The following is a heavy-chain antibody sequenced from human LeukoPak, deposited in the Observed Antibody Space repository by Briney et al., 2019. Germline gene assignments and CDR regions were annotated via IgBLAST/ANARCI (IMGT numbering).Heavy chain of an antibody. CDR2: MYHSGST. J-gene: IGHJ4*02. CDR3: ARRPMVRGRNFDY. V-gene: IGHV4-38-2*02. Sequence: SETLSLTCSVSGYSISSAYYWGWIRQPPGKGLEWIGTMYHSGSTNYNPSLKSRVTISVDTSKNQFSLKLSSVTAADTAVYYCARRPMVRGRNFDYWGQGTLVTVSS. CDR1: GYSISSAYY. D-gene: IGHD3-10*01.